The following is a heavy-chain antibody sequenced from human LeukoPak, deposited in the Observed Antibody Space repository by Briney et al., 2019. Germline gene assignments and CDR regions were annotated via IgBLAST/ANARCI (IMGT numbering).Heavy chain of an antibody. CDR3: ARDQGQIDY. Sequence: GGSLRLSCAASGFTFGSYGMHWVRQAPGKGLEWVTVISYDGSIDYYADSVRGRFTISRDNSKNTLYLQMNSLRVEDTAVYYCARDQGQIDYWGQGTLVTVSS. CDR2: ISYDGSID. J-gene: IGHJ4*02. CDR1: GFTFGSYG. V-gene: IGHV3-30*03.